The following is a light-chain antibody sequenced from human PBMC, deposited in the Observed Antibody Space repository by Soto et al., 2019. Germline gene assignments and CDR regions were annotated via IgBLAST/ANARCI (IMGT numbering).Light chain of an antibody. J-gene: IGKJ4*01. Sequence: DIQVTQSPSSLSASVGETVTVTCQASQDISVYLNWYQEKPGKAPTLLIYDASNLKTGVPSRFSGLGSGTHFTLTISNLQPEDIATYFCQHYDDVLVTFGGGTKV. CDR3: QHYDDVLVT. V-gene: IGKV1-33*01. CDR2: DAS. CDR1: QDISVY.